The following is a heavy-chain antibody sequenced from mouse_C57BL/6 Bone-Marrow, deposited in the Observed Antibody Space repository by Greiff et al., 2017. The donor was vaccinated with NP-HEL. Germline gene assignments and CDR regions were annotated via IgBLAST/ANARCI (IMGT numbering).Heavy chain of an antibody. Sequence: VQLQQSGPELVKPGASVKIPCKASGYTFTDYNMDWVKQSHGKSLEWIGDINPNNGGTIYNQKFKGKATLTVDKSSSTAYMELRSLTSEDTAVYYCARWDYGTRYWYFDVWGTGTTVTVSS. CDR1: GYTFTDYN. D-gene: IGHD1-1*01. J-gene: IGHJ1*03. CDR3: ARWDYGTRYWYFDV. V-gene: IGHV1-18*01. CDR2: INPNNGGT.